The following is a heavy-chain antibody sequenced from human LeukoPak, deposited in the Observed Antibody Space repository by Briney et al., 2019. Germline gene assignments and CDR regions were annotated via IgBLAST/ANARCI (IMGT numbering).Heavy chain of an antibody. CDR2: IIPIFGTA. CDR1: GGTFSSYA. CDR3: ASLGDFWSGYWYFQH. D-gene: IGHD3-3*01. V-gene: IGHV1-69*05. J-gene: IGHJ1*01. Sequence: SVRVSCKASGGTFSSYAISWVRQAPGQGLEWMGGIIPIFGTANYAQKFQGRVTITTDESTSTAYMELSSLRSEDTAVYYCASLGDFWSGYWYFQHWGQGTLVTVSS.